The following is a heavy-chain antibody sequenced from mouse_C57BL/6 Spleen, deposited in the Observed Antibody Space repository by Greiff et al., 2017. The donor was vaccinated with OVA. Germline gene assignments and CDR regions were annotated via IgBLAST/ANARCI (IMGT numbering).Heavy chain of an antibody. J-gene: IGHJ1*03. CDR2: FYPGSGSI. CDR3: ARDETPITTVVATGYFDG. Sequence: VQLQQSGAELVKPGASVKLSCKASGYTFTEYTIHWVKQRSGQGLEWIGWFYPGSGSIKYNEKFKDKATLTADKSSSTVYMELSRLTSEDSAVDLCARDETPITTVVATGYFDGWGTGTTVTVSS. CDR1: GYTFTEYT. D-gene: IGHD1-1*01. V-gene: IGHV1-62-2*01.